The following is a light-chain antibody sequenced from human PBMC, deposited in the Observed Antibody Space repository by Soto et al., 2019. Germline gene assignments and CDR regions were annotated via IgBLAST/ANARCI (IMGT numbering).Light chain of an antibody. J-gene: IGLJ2*01. V-gene: IGLV1-40*01. CDR2: SNN. CDR1: SSNIGAHYD. Sequence: QSVLTQPPSVSGAPGQRVTISCTGSSSNIGAHYDVHWYQQLPGTAPKLLIHSNNNRPSGVPDRFSGSKSGTSASLAIAGLQADDEADYYCQSYDPTLRTSLFGGGTQLTVL. CDR3: QSYDPTLRTSL.